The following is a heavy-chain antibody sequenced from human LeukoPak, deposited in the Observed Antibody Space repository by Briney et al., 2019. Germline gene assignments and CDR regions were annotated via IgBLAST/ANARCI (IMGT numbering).Heavy chain of an antibody. Sequence: GRSLRLSCAASGFTFSSYAMHWVRQAPGKGLEWGAVISYDGSNKYYADSVKGRFTISRDNSKNTLYLQMNSLRAEDTAVYYCARDRDSSSWSRGYFDYWGQGTLVTVSS. CDR3: ARDRDSSSWSRGYFDY. D-gene: IGHD6-13*01. CDR2: ISYDGSNK. CDR1: GFTFSSYA. V-gene: IGHV3-30*04. J-gene: IGHJ4*01.